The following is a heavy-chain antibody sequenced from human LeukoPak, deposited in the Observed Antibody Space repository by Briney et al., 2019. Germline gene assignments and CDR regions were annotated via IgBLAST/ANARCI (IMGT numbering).Heavy chain of an antibody. J-gene: IGHJ4*02. CDR3: ASSPAYSSSWYAIDN. D-gene: IGHD6-13*01. CDR2: IGTAGDT. Sequence: KKQEWVSGIGTAGDTYYPGSVKGRFTISRENAKNSLYLQMNSLSAGDTAVYYCASSPAYSSSWYAIDNWGQGTLVTVSS. V-gene: IGHV3-13*01.